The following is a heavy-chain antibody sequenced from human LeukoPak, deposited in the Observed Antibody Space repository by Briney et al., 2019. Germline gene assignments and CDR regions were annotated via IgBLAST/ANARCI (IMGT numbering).Heavy chain of an antibody. CDR2: IYYSGST. Sequence: SETLSLTCPVSGGSISGYYWSWIRQPPGKGLEWIGYIYYSGSTNYNPSLKSRVTISVDTSKNQFSLKLSSVTAADSAVYYCARGYGSGSQRDFDCWGQGTLVTVSS. CDR1: GGSISGYY. J-gene: IGHJ4*02. CDR3: ARGYGSGSQRDFDC. V-gene: IGHV4-59*01. D-gene: IGHD3-10*01.